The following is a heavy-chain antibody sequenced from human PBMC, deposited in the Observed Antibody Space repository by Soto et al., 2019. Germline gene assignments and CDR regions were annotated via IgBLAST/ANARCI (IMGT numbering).Heavy chain of an antibody. V-gene: IGHV2-5*02. Sequence: QITLKESGPTLVRPAQTLTLTCGFSGFSLSSYGMGVAWIRQPPGMALEWLALIYWDDDKRYSPSLKDRLAISKDTSSNQVVLTITNMDPGDTATYFCAHAGDYDLLTFDHWGPGTLVTVSS. CDR2: IYWDDDK. CDR1: GFSLSSYGMG. D-gene: IGHD4-17*01. CDR3: AHAGDYDLLTFDH. J-gene: IGHJ4*02.